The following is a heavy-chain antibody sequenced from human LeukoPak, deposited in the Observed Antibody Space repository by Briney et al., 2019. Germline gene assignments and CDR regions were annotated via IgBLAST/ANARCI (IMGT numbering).Heavy chain of an antibody. J-gene: IGHJ4*02. CDR2: IYYSGST. D-gene: IGHD4-17*01. CDR3: ARTGSTVTMLYPFDH. Sequence: ASETLSLTCTVSGGSIRSYYWRWIRQPPGKGLEWIGYIYYSGSTNYNPSLKSRVSISVDTSKNQFSLKLSSVTAADTAVYHCARTGSTVTMLYPFDHWGQGTLVTVSS. V-gene: IGHV4-59*01. CDR1: GGSIRSYY.